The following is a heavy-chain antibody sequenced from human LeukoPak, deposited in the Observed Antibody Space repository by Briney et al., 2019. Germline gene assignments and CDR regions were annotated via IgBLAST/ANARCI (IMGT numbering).Heavy chain of an antibody. D-gene: IGHD3-10*01. V-gene: IGHV3-66*01. CDR2: IYSGGST. CDR1: GFTVSSNY. Sequence: PGGSLRLSCAASGFTVSSNYMSWVRQAPGKGLEWVSVIYSGGSTYYADSVKGRFTISRDNSKNTLYLQMNSLRAEDTAVYYCARADDYYGSGTRSAFDPWGQGTLVTVSS. CDR3: ARADDYYGSGTRSAFDP. J-gene: IGHJ5*02.